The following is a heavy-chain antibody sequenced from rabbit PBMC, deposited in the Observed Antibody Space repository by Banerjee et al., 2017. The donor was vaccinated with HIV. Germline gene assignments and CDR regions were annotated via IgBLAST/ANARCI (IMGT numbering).Heavy chain of an antibody. CDR3: ARDLAGVIGWNFNL. J-gene: IGHJ4*01. CDR2: IGAGSGST. Sequence: QEQLVESGGGLVQPEGSLTLTCKASGSDISSNAMCWVRQAPGKGLEWIGCIGAGSGSTWYASWAKGRVTISKTSSTTVTLQMTSLTAADTASYFCARDLAGVIGWNFNLWGQGTLVTVS. D-gene: IGHD4-1*01. V-gene: IGHV1S45*01. CDR1: GSDISSNA.